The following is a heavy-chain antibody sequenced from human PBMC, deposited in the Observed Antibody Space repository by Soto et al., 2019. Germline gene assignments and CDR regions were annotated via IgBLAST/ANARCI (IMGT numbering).Heavy chain of an antibody. D-gene: IGHD4-17*01. V-gene: IGHV4-59*01. Sequence: SETLSLTCTVSGGSISSYYWSWIRQPPGKGLEWIGSIYYSGSTNYSPSLKSRVTISVDTSKNQFPLKLSSVTAADTAVYYCARTYGDYVFDYWGQGTLVTVSS. J-gene: IGHJ4*02. CDR1: GGSISSYY. CDR3: ARTYGDYVFDY. CDR2: IYYSGST.